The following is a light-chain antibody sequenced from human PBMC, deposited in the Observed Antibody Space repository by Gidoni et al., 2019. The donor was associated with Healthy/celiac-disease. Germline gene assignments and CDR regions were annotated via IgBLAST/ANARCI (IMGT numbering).Light chain of an antibody. CDR3: MQALQTPV. V-gene: IGKV2-28*01. CDR1: QSLLHSNGYNY. J-gene: IGKJ3*01. Sequence: DIVMTQSPLSLPVTPGEPASISCRSSQSLLHSNGYNYLDWYLQKPGQSPQLLIYLGSNRASGVPDRFSGRGSGTDVTLKISRVEAEDVGVYYCMQALQTPVFGPGTKVDIK. CDR2: LGS.